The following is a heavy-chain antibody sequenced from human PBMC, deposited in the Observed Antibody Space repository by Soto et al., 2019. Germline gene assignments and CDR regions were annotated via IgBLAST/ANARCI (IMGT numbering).Heavy chain of an antibody. CDR2: IIPIFGTA. V-gene: IGHV1-69*13. CDR1: GGTFSSYT. D-gene: IGHD2-15*01. J-gene: IGHJ4*02. Sequence: SVKVSCKASGGTFSSYTISWVRQAPGQGLEWMGGIIPIFGTANYAQKFQGRVTITADESTSTAYMELSSLRSEDTAVYYCIAYCSTGSCYNTYLDFWGQGTLVTVSS. CDR3: IAYCSTGSCYNTYLDF.